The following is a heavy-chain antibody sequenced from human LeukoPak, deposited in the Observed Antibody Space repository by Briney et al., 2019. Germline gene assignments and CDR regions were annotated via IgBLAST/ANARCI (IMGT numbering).Heavy chain of an antibody. V-gene: IGHV3-74*01. Sequence: GGSLRLSCAASGFTFSSHWMHWVRQAPGKGLVWVSRINSDGSSISYADSVKGRFTISRDNAKNTLYLQMNSLRAEDTAVYYCAREQGYRCTNGVCFVDKGFDYWGQGTLVTVSS. CDR3: AREQGYRCTNGVCFVDKGFDY. CDR1: GFTFSSHW. D-gene: IGHD2-8*01. J-gene: IGHJ4*02. CDR2: INSDGSSI.